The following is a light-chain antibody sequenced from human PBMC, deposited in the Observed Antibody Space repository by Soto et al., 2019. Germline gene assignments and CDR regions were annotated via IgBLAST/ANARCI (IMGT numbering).Light chain of an antibody. CDR1: QSVGSA. CDR2: AAS. Sequence: EIVMTQSPATLSVSPGETATLSCRASQSVGSAVAWYQHKPGQAPRLLIVAASIRAPGVPGRFSGGGSGTEFTFTISSLQSEDFAVYYCQQYRNWPPLTSGGGPRWRSN. J-gene: IGKJ4*01. CDR3: QQYRNWPPLT. V-gene: IGKV3-15*01.